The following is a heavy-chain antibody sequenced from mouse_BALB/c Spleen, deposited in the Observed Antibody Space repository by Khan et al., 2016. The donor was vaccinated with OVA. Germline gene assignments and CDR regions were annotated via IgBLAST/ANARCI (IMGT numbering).Heavy chain of an antibody. CDR3: ARTGRIKY. CDR1: GYSITSGYG. Sequence: VQLQQSGPGLVKPSQSLSLTCTVTGYSITSGYGWNWIRQFPGNKLEWMGYISYSGNTNFNPSLKNRISITRDTSKNQFFLQLNSVTTEDTATDYCARTGRIKYWGQGTTLTVSS. CDR2: ISYSGNT. D-gene: IGHD1-1*02. V-gene: IGHV3-1*02. J-gene: IGHJ2*01.